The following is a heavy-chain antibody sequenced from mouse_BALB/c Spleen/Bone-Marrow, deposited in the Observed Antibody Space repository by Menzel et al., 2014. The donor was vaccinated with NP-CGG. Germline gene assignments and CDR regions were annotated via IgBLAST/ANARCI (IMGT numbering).Heavy chain of an antibody. D-gene: IGHD2-14*01. J-gene: IGHJ4*01. V-gene: IGHV2-3*01. CDR1: VFSLTSYG. Sequence: VQGVESGTGLVSPSQSLSITCTVSVFSLTSYGVSWVRRSPGKGLEWLGVIWGDGSTNYHSALISRLSISKDNSKSXVFLKLSSLQTDDTATYYCAKQDYYRYDYAMDYWGQGTSVTVSS. CDR2: IWGDGST. CDR3: AKQDYYRYDYAMDY.